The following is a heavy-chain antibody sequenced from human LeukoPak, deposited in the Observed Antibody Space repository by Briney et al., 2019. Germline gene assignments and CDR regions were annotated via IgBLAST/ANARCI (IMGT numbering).Heavy chain of an antibody. D-gene: IGHD3-10*01. CDR3: AREGTGSGWDYFDY. CDR2: IYYSGST. CDR1: GGSISSYY. V-gene: IGHV4-59*01. J-gene: IGHJ4*02. Sequence: SETLSLTCTVSGGSISSYYWSWIRQPPGKGLEWIGYIYYSGSTNYNPSLKSRVTISVDTSKNQFSLKLSSVTAADTAVYYCAREGTGSGWDYFDYWGQGTLVTVSS.